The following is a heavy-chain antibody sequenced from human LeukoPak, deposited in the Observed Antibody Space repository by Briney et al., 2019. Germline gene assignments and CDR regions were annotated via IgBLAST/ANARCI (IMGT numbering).Heavy chain of an antibody. J-gene: IGHJ4*02. CDR1: GASISNFY. CDR3: ARDRPPGSETYRLDY. D-gene: IGHD3-10*01. V-gene: IGHV4-4*07. Sequence: PSETLSLTCTVSGASISNFYLSWIRQPAGKGPEWIGRIYTDGSPRYNPSLKSRITMSIDTSKNQFSLKLTSVTAADTAVYYCARDRPPGSETYRLDYWGQGTLVTVSS. CDR2: IYTDGSP.